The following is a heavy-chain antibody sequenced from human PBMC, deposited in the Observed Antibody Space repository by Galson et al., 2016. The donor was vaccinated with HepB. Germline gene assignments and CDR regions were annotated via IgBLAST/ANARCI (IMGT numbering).Heavy chain of an antibody. CDR3: AKDIRNGGAVFDY. CDR2: ISVNAATT. J-gene: IGHJ4*02. V-gene: IGHV3-23*01. D-gene: IGHD1-1*01. CDR1: GFTFSTYA. Sequence: SLRLSCATSGFTFSTYAMSWVRQAPGKGLEWVSAISVNAATTYTADSAKGRSTISRDNSKKTLYLQMNSLRVEDTAIYYCAKDIRNGGAVFDYWGQGTLVTVSS.